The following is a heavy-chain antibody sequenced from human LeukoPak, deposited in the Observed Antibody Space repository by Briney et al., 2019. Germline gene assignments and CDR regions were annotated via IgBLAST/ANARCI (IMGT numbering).Heavy chain of an antibody. CDR1: GYTFTNYY. V-gene: IGHV1-46*01. CDR3: ARGGKGNADGYNLALDY. J-gene: IGHJ4*02. D-gene: IGHD5-24*01. CDR2: INPSGGST. Sequence: GASVKVSCEASGYTFTNYYIHWVRQAPGQGLEWMGIINPSGGSTTYAQEFQGRVTMTRDTSTSTVYMELSSLRSEDTAVYYCARGGKGNADGYNLALDYWGQGPLVTVSS.